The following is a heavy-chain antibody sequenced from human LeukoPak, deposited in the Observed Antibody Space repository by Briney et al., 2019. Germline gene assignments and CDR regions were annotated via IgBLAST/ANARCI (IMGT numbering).Heavy chain of an antibody. D-gene: IGHD5-24*01. J-gene: IGHJ4*02. CDR3: ARGRWLQARGPSFDY. Sequence: GGSLRLSCAASGFTFSSCGMHWVRRAPGKGLEWVAFIRYDGTNKYYADSVKGRFTISRDNSKNTLYLQMNSLRAEDTAVYYCARGRWLQARGPSFDYWGQGTLVTVSS. CDR1: GFTFSSCG. V-gene: IGHV3-30*02. CDR2: IRYDGTNK.